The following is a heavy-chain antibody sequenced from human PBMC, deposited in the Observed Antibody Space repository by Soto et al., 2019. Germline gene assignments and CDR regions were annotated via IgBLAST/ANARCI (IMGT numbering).Heavy chain of an antibody. CDR3: ARGGPYYAPYYYMDV. J-gene: IGHJ6*03. D-gene: IGHD3-3*01. Sequence: GGSLRLSCAASGFTFSSYDMHWVRQATGKGLEWVSAIGTAGDTYYPGSVKGRFTISRENAKNSLYLQMNSLRAGDTAVYYCARGGPYYAPYYYMDVWGKGTTVTVSS. V-gene: IGHV3-13*01. CDR2: IGTAGDT. CDR1: GFTFSSYD.